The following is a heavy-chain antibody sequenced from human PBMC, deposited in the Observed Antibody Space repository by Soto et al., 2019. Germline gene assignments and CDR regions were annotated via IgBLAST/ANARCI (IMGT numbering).Heavy chain of an antibody. V-gene: IGHV4-59*01. J-gene: IGHJ5*02. CDR3: ASRLVGQYNWLDH. CDR1: GGSISSYY. D-gene: IGHD3-9*01. Sequence: SETLSLTCTVSGGSISSYYWSWIRQPPGKGLEWIGYIYHSGSTNYNPSLKSRVTISVDTSKNQFSLNLRSVTAADTAVYYCASRLVGQYNWLDHWGQGTLVTSPQ. CDR2: IYHSGST.